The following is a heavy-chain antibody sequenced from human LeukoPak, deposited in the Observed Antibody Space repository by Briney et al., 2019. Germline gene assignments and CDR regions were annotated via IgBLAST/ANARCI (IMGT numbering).Heavy chain of an antibody. D-gene: IGHD4-23*01. J-gene: IGHJ4*02. Sequence: SETLSLTCTVSGSSISSNYWSWVRQPPGHGLEWIGYIHYSGSTNYNPSLWSRVTLSVDKSKNQFSLKLRSVTAADTAVYYCARLGRKTSVVPPDFDYWGQGTLVTVSS. V-gene: IGHV4-59*01. CDR1: GSSISSNY. CDR2: IHYSGST. CDR3: ARLGRKTSVVPPDFDY.